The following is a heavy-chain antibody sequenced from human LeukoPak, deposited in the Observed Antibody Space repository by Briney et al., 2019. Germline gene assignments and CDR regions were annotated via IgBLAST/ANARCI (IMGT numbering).Heavy chain of an antibody. CDR2: IYHSGST. V-gene: IGHV4-38-2*01. Sequence: SETLSLTCAVSGYSISSGYYWGWIRQPPGKGLEWIGSIYHSGSTHYNSSLKSRITISVDTSKNQFSLKLSSVTAADTAVYYCAIQWQSTGFDYWGQGTLVTVSS. CDR1: GYSISSGYY. J-gene: IGHJ4*02. CDR3: AIQWQSTGFDY. D-gene: IGHD5-24*01.